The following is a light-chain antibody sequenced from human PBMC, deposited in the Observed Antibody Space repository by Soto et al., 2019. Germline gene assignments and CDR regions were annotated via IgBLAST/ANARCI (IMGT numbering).Light chain of an antibody. CDR3: QQRSNWPPLT. V-gene: IGKV3-11*01. CDR1: QSVSSY. J-gene: IGKJ4*01. Sequence: IVLPQSPATLSLSPGERATLSCRASQSVSSYLAWYQQKPGQAPRLLIYDASNRATGIPARFSGSGSGTDFTRTISSLEPEDVAVYYCQQRSNWPPLTFGGGTKVEIK. CDR2: DAS.